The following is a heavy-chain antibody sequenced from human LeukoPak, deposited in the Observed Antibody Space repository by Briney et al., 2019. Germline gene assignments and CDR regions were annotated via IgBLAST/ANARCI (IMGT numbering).Heavy chain of an antibody. J-gene: IGHJ4*02. V-gene: IGHV1-2*02. CDR3: ARGGAYTYGYY. CDR1: EYTFTDYY. D-gene: IGHD5-18*01. CDR2: ISPNSGGT. Sequence: ASVKVSCKDSEYTFTDYYIHWVRQAPGQGLEWMGWISPNSGGTNYAQKFQGRVTMTRDTSISTAYMELSSLRSDDTAVYYCARGGAYTYGYYWGQGTLVTVSS.